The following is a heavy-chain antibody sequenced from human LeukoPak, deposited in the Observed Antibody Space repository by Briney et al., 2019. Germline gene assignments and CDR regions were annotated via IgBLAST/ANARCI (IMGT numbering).Heavy chain of an antibody. CDR2: IYYSGGT. D-gene: IGHD3-10*01. V-gene: IGHV4-59*01. Sequence: NPSETLSLTCTVSGGSISSYYWSWIRQPPGKGLEWIGYIYYSGGTNYNPSLKSRVTISVDTSKNQFSLKLSSVAAADTAVYYCARVVGSGSYPDDAFDIWGQGTMVTVSS. CDR3: ARVVGSGSYPDDAFDI. CDR1: GGSISSYY. J-gene: IGHJ3*02.